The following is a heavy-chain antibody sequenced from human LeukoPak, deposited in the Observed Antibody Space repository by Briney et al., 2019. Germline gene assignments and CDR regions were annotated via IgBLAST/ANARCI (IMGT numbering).Heavy chain of an antibody. CDR1: GYSFSDYW. V-gene: IGHV5-10-1*01. Sequence: AGESLKISCQGSGYSFSDYWITWVRQVPAKGLQWMGRIQPSDSETNYSPSFQGHVTFSTDRSISTAYLQWSSLKASDTAMYFCARHYYNDNTLFDYWGHGTLVTVSS. D-gene: IGHD3-22*01. CDR3: ARHYYNDNTLFDY. CDR2: IQPSDSET. J-gene: IGHJ4*01.